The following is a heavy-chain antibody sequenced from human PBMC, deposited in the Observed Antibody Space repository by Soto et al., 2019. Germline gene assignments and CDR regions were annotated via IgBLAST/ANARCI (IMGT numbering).Heavy chain of an antibody. CDR2: ISASGGDT. Sequence: EVQLWESGGGLVQPGGSLRLSCAASGFIFSTHVVSWVRQAPGKGPEWVSAISASGGDTYYTDSVKGRFTISRDNSKNTLYLQMSSLRAEDTAVYYWAKDRGGYYYWGRGTLVTVSS. CDR3: AKDRGGYYY. J-gene: IGHJ4*02. V-gene: IGHV3-23*01. D-gene: IGHD5-12*01. CDR1: GFIFSTHV.